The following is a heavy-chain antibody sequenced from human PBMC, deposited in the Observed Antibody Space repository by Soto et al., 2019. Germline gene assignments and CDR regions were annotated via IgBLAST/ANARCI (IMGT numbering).Heavy chain of an antibody. CDR2: ISAYNGNT. CDR1: GYTFTSYG. D-gene: IGHD5-18*01. CDR3: ARVREEQLWVDY. J-gene: IGHJ4*02. V-gene: IGHV1-18*01. Sequence: ASVKVSCKASGYTFTSYGISWVRQAPGQGLEWMGWISAYNGNTNYAQKLQGRVTMTTDTSTSTAYMELRSLRSDDTAVSYCARVREEQLWVDYWGQGTLVTVSS.